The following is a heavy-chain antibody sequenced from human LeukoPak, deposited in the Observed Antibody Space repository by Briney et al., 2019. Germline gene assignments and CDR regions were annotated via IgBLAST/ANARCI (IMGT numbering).Heavy chain of an antibody. CDR1: GGSISSGDYC. CDR3: ARKRFDDPYFFDY. Sequence: SETLSLTCTVSGGSISSGDYCWSWFRQHPGKGLEGIGYIYNSGTTYYNPSLRSRVTISVDTSKNQLSLRLNSVVAADTAVYYCARKRFDDPYFFDYWGQGTLVTVSS. V-gene: IGHV4-30-4*01. J-gene: IGHJ4*02. D-gene: IGHD3-16*01. CDR2: IYNSGTT.